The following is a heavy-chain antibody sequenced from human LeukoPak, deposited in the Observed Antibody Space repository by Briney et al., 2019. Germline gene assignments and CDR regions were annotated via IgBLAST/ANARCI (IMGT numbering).Heavy chain of an antibody. V-gene: IGHV4-39*07. Sequence: SETLSLACTVSGDSISSTSYYWGWIRQPPGKGLEWIGSIYYTGSTLYNPFLKSRVTISVDTSKNQFSLKLTSVTAADTAVYYCAREVVAAAGTVDYWGQGTLVTVSS. CDR1: GDSISSTSYY. CDR2: IYYTGST. J-gene: IGHJ4*02. D-gene: IGHD6-13*01. CDR3: AREVVAAAGTVDY.